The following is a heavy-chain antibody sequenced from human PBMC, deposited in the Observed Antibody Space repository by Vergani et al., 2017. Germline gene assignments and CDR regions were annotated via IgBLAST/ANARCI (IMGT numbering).Heavy chain of an antibody. V-gene: IGHV3-33*01. Sequence: QVQLVESGGGVVQPGRSLRLSCTPSSFQLGDYGMHWVRQAPGRGLEWVSMTWYEGNNNYYADSVKGRFTISKDISKNTLYLQMNSLRGDDTAVYYCARKTRDTPSSLDYWVQGTLVTVSS. CDR1: SFQLGDYG. J-gene: IGHJ4*02. CDR2: TWYEGNNN. D-gene: IGHD5-18*01. CDR3: ARKTRDTPSSLDY.